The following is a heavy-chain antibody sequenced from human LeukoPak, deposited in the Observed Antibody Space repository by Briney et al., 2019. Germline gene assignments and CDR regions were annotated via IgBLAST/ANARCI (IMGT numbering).Heavy chain of an antibody. V-gene: IGHV4-61*02. D-gene: IGHD6-19*01. CDR3: ARDLGARAVAANKPRPYWYFDL. CDR1: GGSISSGSYY. Sequence: SQTLSLTCTVSGGSISSGSYYWSWIRQPAGKGLEWIGRIYTSGSTNYNPSLKSRVTISVDTSKNQFSLKLSSVTAADTAVYYCARDLGARAVAANKPRPYWYFDLWGRGTLVTVSS. CDR2: IYTSGST. J-gene: IGHJ2*01.